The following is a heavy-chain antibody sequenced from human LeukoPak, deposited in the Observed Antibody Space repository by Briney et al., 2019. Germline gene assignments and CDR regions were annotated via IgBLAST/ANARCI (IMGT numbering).Heavy chain of an antibody. D-gene: IGHD6-13*01. Sequence: GRSLRLSCAASGFTFSSYAVHWVRQAPGKGLEWVAVISYDGSNKYYADSVKGRFTISRDNSKNTLYLQMNSLRAEDTAVYYCARDEREGASSSWYGPYYYYYYYMDVWGKGTTVTVSS. CDR3: ARDEREGASSSWYGPYYYYYYYMDV. J-gene: IGHJ6*03. CDR2: ISYDGSNK. CDR1: GFTFSSYA. V-gene: IGHV3-30*01.